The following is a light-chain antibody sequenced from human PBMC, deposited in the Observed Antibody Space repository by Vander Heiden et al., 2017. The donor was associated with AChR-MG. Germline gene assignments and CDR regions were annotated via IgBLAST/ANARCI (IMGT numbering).Light chain of an antibody. CDR3: QSYDSSLSGYV. Sequence: QSVLTQSPSVSGAPGQRVTISCTGSSSNIGAGYDVHWYQHLPGAAPKLLICGDDRRPSGVPDRFSGSKSGTSASLAITGLQAEDEADYYCQSYDSSLSGYVFGTGTKVTVL. J-gene: IGLJ1*01. V-gene: IGLV1-40*01. CDR1: SSNIGAGYD. CDR2: GDD.